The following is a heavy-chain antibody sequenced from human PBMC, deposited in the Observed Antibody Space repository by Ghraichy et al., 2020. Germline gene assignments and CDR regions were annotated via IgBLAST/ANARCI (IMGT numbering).Heavy chain of an antibody. CDR2: INHSGST. V-gene: IGHV4-34*01. CDR1: GGSFSGYY. J-gene: IGHJ6*02. D-gene: IGHD3-10*01. Sequence: SETLSLTRAVYGGSFSGYYWSWIRQPPGKGLEWIGEINHSGSTNYNPSLKSRVTISVDTSKNQFSLKLSSVTAADTAVYYCARLRGITMVRGVKNVWGQGTTVTVSS. CDR3: ARLRGITMVRGVKNV.